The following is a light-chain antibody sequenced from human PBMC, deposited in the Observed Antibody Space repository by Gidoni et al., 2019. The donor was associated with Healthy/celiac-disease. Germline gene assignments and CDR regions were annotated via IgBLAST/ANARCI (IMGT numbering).Light chain of an antibody. CDR2: QDS. CDR3: QAWDSSNVV. CDR1: KLGAKY. V-gene: IGLV3-1*01. Sequence: SYELTQPPPVSVPPGQTASITCSGDKLGAKYACWYQQKPGPSPVLVIYQDSKRPSGIPGRFSGSNSGNTATLTISGTQAMDEADYYCQAWDSSNVVFGGGTKLTVL. J-gene: IGLJ2*01.